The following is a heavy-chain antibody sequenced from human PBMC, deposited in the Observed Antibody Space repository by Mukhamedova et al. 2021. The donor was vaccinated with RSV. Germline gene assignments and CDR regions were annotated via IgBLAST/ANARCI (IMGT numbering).Heavy chain of an antibody. D-gene: IGHD3-3*01. CDR2: ISAYSGNT. Sequence: EYMGWISAYSGNTDYAQKFQGRITMTTDTSTSTAYMELRSLRSDDTAVFYCARGLPGNYDFWSRYGVVDYWGQGTLVAVSS. V-gene: IGHV1-18*01. J-gene: IGHJ4*02. CDR3: ARGLPGNYDFWSRYGVVDY.